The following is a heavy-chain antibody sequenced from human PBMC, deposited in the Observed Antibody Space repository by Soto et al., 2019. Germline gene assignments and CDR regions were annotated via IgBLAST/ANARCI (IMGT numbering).Heavy chain of an antibody. J-gene: IGHJ6*02. CDR2: ISAYNGNT. CDR1: GYTFTSYG. D-gene: IGHD2-15*01. CDR3: ARTIPDVVGHGMDV. V-gene: IGHV1-18*01. Sequence: ASVKVSCKASGYTFTSYGISWVRQAPGRGLEWMGWISAYNGNTNYAQKLQGRVTMTTDTSTSTAYMELRSLRSDDTAVYYCARTIPDVVGHGMDVWGQGTTVTVSS.